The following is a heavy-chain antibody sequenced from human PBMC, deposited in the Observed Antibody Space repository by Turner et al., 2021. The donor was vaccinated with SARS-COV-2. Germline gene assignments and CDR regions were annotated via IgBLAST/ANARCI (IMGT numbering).Heavy chain of an antibody. CDR1: YIGSYF. CDR3: ARSGDSWPHDF. J-gene: IGHJ4*02. V-gene: IGHV4-59*01. Sequence: QVLLRESGPGLVRPSETLSLNCNVNYIGSYFWSWIRQRPGKTLEWIAYIDHSGDTSYNPSLKSRVTISIDTSQNQISLKLRSVTAADTAVYFCARSGDSWPHDFWGPGTLATVSS. D-gene: IGHD6-13*01. CDR2: IDHSGDT.